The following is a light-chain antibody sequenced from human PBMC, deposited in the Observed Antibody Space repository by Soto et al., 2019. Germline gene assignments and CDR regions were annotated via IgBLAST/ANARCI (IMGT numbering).Light chain of an antibody. J-gene: IGKJ4*01. Sequence: EIVLTQSPATLSLSPGERATLSCRASQSISSFLAWYQQKPGQAPRLLIYDASSRATGIPDRFSGSGSGTDFTLTINRLEPEDFAVYFCQQYSDSPLTFGGGTKVEIK. CDR2: DAS. V-gene: IGKV3-20*01. CDR3: QQYSDSPLT. CDR1: QSISSF.